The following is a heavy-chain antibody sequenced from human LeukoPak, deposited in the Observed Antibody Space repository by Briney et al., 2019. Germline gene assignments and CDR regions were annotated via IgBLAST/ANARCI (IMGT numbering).Heavy chain of an antibody. CDR3: ARTYYDILTGYNPYFDY. V-gene: IGHV3-21*01. CDR2: ITASSTAI. J-gene: IGHJ4*02. Sequence: GGSLRLSCAASGFTFSSYAMSWVRQAPGKGLEWVSSITASSTAIYSADSVKGRFTISRDNAKNFLYLQMNSLRAEDTAVYYCARTYYDILTGYNPYFDYWGQGILVTVSS. D-gene: IGHD3-9*01. CDR1: GFTFSSYA.